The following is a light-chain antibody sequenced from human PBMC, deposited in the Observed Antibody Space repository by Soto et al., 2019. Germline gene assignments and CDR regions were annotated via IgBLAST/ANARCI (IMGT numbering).Light chain of an antibody. V-gene: IGLV2-14*01. CDR1: SSDVGGHSF. CDR2: DVS. Sequence: QSALTQPASVSGSPGQSVTISCTGTSSDVGGHSFVSWYQQHPGKAPKLIISDVSNRPSGVSNRFSGSKSGNTASLTISGLQAEDEADYYCSSYTSTSILEVFGTGTKVTVL. J-gene: IGLJ1*01. CDR3: SSYTSTSILEV.